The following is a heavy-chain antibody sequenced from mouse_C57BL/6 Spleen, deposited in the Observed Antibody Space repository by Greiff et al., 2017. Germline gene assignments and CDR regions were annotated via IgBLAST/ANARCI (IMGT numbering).Heavy chain of an antibody. Sequence: EVQLVESGGGLVQPGGSLSLSCAASGFTFTDYYMSWVRQPPGKALEWLGVIRNKANGYTTEDSASVKGRFTISRDNSQSILYLQMNALRAEDSATYDGTRYVTRWDGGAKDGWGQGTSVTVST. J-gene: IGHJ4*01. CDR1: GFTFTDYY. V-gene: IGHV7-3*01. D-gene: IGHD4-1*01. CDR3: TRYVTRWDGGAKDG. CDR2: IRNKANGYTT.